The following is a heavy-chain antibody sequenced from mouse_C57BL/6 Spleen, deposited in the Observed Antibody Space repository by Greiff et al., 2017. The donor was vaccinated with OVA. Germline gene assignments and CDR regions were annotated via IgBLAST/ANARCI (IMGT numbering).Heavy chain of an antibody. D-gene: IGHD1-1*01. V-gene: IGHV3-1*01. J-gene: IGHJ1*03. CDR1: GYSITSGYD. CDR2: ISYSGST. CDR3: ARDTTVPWYFDV. Sequence: EVKVVESGPGMVKPSQSLSLTCTVTGYSITSGYDWHWIRHFPGNKLEWMGYISYSGSTNYNPSLKSRISITHDTSKNHFFLKLNSVTTEDTATYYCARDTTVPWYFDVWGTGTTVTVSS.